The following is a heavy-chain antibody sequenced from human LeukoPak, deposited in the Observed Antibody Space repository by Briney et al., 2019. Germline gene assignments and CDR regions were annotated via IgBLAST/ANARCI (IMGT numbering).Heavy chain of an antibody. Sequence: GGSLRLSCAASGFTFSSYAMSWVRQAPGKGLEWVSAISGSGGSTYYADSVRGRFTISRDNSKNTLYLQMNSLRAEDTAVYYCASWEIVVVSDDAFDIWGQGTMVTVSS. J-gene: IGHJ3*02. CDR2: ISGSGGST. CDR3: ASWEIVVVSDDAFDI. D-gene: IGHD3-22*01. V-gene: IGHV3-23*01. CDR1: GFTFSSYA.